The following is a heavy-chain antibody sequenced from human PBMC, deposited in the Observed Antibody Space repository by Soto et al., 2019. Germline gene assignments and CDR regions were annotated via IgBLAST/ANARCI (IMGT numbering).Heavy chain of an antibody. Sequence: PSEALSLTCTVSGVSVTGGNFFWCWIRQPPGKTLEWLGCISNSETTNSNPSLKSRVTLSLDTSRNQFSLKLNSVTAANVAVYFCARGSLYLGEFSLDKFGSWGHGPFLPVS. CDR2: ISNSETT. CDR3: ARGSLYLGEFSLDKFGS. J-gene: IGHJ5*01. V-gene: IGHV4-61*01. CDR1: GVSVTGGNFF. D-gene: IGHD3-16*02.